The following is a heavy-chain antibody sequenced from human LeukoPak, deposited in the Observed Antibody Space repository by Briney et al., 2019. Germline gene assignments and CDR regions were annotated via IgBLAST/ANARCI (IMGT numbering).Heavy chain of an antibody. CDR1: GYTFTGYY. J-gene: IGHJ3*02. Sequence: GASVKVSCKASGYTFTGYYMHWVRQAPGQGLEWMGWINPNSGGTNYAQKFQGRVTMTRDTSISTAYMELSRLRSDDTAVYYCARLAPRKYYYDSSGSEGYAFDIWGQGTMVTVSS. V-gene: IGHV1-2*02. CDR2: INPNSGGT. D-gene: IGHD3-22*01. CDR3: ARLAPRKYYYDSSGSEGYAFDI.